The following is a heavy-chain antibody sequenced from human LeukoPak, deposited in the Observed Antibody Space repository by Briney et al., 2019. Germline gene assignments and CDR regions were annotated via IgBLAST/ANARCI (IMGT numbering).Heavy chain of an antibody. Sequence: GGSLRLSCAATGFTFRDYAMSWVRQAPGKGLEWVSGISKDGGTFYTDSVKGRFTISRDNSKNTLYLHMSSLGAADTAISYCAKEIGAIGRPAVDYWGQGTLVTVSS. V-gene: IGHV3-23*01. D-gene: IGHD6-6*01. CDR2: ISKDGGT. J-gene: IGHJ4*02. CDR1: GFTFRDYA. CDR3: AKEIGAIGRPAVDY.